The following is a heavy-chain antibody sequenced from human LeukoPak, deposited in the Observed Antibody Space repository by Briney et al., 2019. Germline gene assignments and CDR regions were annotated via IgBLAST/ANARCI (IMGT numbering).Heavy chain of an antibody. Sequence: GGSLRLSCTASGFTFGDYAVSWFRQAPGKGLEWVGFIRSKAYGGTTEYAASVKGRFTISRDDSKSIAYLQMNSLKTEDTAVYYCTRGVLRYSYWGQGTLVTVSS. CDR3: TRGVLRYSY. J-gene: IGHJ4*02. D-gene: IGHD3-9*01. CDR2: IRSKAYGGTT. CDR1: GFTFGDYA. V-gene: IGHV3-49*03.